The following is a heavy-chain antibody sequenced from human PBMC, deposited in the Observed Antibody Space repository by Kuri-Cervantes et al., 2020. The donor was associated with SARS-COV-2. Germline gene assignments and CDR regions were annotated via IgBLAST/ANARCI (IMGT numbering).Heavy chain of an antibody. CDR1: GGSFSGYY. CDR3: ARGQRITMVRGVMGFDY. CDR2: INHSGST. D-gene: IGHD3-10*01. Sequence: GSLGLSCAVYGGSFSGYYWSWIRQPPGKGLEWIGEINHSGSTNYNPSLKSRVTISVDTSKYQFSLKLSSVTAADTAVYYCARGQRITMVRGVMGFDYWGQGTLVTVSS. J-gene: IGHJ4*02. V-gene: IGHV4-34*01.